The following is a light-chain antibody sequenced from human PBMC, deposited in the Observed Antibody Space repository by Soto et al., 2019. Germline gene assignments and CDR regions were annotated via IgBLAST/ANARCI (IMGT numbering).Light chain of an antibody. CDR3: QQRADWPIT. Sequence: EIVLTQSPATLSSSPGETATLSCRASQSVSSSYLAWYQQKPGQAPRLLIYDASNRATGIPARFSGSGSGTDFTLTISSLEPDDFAVYYCQQRADWPITFGQGTRLEIK. V-gene: IGKV3-11*01. CDR2: DAS. J-gene: IGKJ5*01. CDR1: QSVSSSY.